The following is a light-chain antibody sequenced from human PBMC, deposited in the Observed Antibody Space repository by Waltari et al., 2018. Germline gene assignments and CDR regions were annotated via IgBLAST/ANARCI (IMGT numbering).Light chain of an antibody. J-gene: IGKJ3*01. V-gene: IGKV1-8*01. Sequence: AIRMTQSPSSLSASTGDRVTITCRASQGTSSYLAWYQQKPGNAPKLLIYAASTLQSGVPSRFSGSGFGTDFTLTISCLQSEDFATYYCQQYYSYPFTFGPGTKVDIK. CDR1: QGTSSY. CDR2: AAS. CDR3: QQYYSYPFT.